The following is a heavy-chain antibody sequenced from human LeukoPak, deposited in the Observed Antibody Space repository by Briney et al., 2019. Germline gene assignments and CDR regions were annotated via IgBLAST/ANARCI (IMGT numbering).Heavy chain of an antibody. Sequence: GGSLRLSCAASGFTFRNYAMNWVRQAPGKGLEWVSLISGSGSSPYYADSVKGRFTISRDNSKNTLYLEMNSLRAEDTAVYYCAKDPTAGWGYGGNRHYFDYWGQGTLVTVSS. V-gene: IGHV3-23*01. CDR2: ISGSGSSP. J-gene: IGHJ4*02. D-gene: IGHD4-23*01. CDR1: GFTFRNYA. CDR3: AKDPTAGWGYGGNRHYFDY.